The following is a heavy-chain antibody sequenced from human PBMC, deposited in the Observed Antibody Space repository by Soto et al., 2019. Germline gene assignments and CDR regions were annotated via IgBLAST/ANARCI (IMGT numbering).Heavy chain of an antibody. CDR3: ARDWTGDTCPCLDV. CDR1: GFTFSNYA. CDR2: FSGSGGST. Sequence: EVQLLESGGGLVQPGGSLRLSCAAAGFTFSNYALTWVRQSPGKGLEWVSTFSGSGGSTYYADSVRGRFTISRDNSKNTLFLPMNGLRVEDTAIYYCARDWTGDTCPCLDVWGQGTTVSVSS. J-gene: IGHJ6*02. V-gene: IGHV3-23*01. D-gene: IGHD3-3*01.